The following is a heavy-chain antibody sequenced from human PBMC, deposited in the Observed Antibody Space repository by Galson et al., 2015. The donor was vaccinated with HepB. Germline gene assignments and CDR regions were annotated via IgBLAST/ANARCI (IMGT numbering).Heavy chain of an antibody. D-gene: IGHD2-2*01. CDR2: ISSSSTTI. J-gene: IGHJ5*02. CDR3: ARDRTPAGWNNWFDP. V-gene: IGHV3-48*04. CDR1: GFIFSNHN. Sequence: PLRLSCAASGFIFSNHNMNWIRQAPGRGLEWVSHISSSSTTIYYADSVKGRFTIYRDNAKNSLYLQMNSLRPGDTAVYYCARDRTPAGWNNWFDPWGQGTLVTVSS.